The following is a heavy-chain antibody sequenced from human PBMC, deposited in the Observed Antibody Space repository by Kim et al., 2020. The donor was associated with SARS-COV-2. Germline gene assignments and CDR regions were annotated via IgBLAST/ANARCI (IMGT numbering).Heavy chain of an antibody. CDR1: GGTFSSYA. CDR3: ARDVAVLRYFDWSQLNYYYYGMDV. CDR2: IIPIFGTA. Sequence: SVKVSCKASGGTFSSYAISWVRQAPGQGLEWMGGIIPIFGTANYAQKFQGRVTITADESTSTAYMELSSLRSEDTAVYYCARDVAVLRYFDWSQLNYYYYGMDVWGQGTTVTGSS. D-gene: IGHD3-9*01. V-gene: IGHV1-69*13. J-gene: IGHJ6*02.